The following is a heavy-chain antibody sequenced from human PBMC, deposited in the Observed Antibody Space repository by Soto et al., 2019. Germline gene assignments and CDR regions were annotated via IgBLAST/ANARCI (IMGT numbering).Heavy chain of an antibody. CDR1: GYTFTGYY. V-gene: IGHV1-2*02. CDR2: INPNSGGT. D-gene: IGHD5-18*01. CDR3: ARGAVDTAMVAHDAFDI. Sequence: ASVKVSCKASGYTFTGYYMHWVRQAPGQGLEWMGWINPNSGGTNYAQKFQGRVTMTRDTSINTAYMELSRLRSDDTAVYYWARGAVDTAMVAHDAFDIWGQGTMVTVSS. J-gene: IGHJ3*02.